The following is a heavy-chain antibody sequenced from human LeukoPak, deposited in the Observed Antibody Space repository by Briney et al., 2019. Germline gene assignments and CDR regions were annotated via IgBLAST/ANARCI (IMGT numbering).Heavy chain of an antibody. CDR2: FSGSGGST. V-gene: IGHV3-23*01. D-gene: IGHD3-9*01. CDR3: AKGRGILTGYGTTYYFDY. Sequence: PGGSLRLSCAASGFTFSNYGMSWVRQAPGKGLEWVSGFSGSGGSTYYADSVKGRITISRDSSKNTLYLQMNSLRAEDTAIYYCAKGRGILTGYGTTYYFDYWGQGTLVTVSS. CDR1: GFTFSNYG. J-gene: IGHJ4*02.